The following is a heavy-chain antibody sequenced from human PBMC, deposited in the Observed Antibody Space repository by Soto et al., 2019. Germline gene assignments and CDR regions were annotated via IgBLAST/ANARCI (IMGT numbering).Heavy chain of an antibody. CDR3: ARDLGLEGLDAFDI. J-gene: IGHJ3*02. CDR1: GGSISSYY. D-gene: IGHD1-1*01. Sequence: SETLSLTCTVSGGSISSYYWSWIRQPPGKGLEWIGYIYYSGSTNYNPSLKSRVTISVDTSKNQFSLKLSSVTAADTAVYYCARDLGLEGLDAFDIWGQGTMVTVSS. CDR2: IYYSGST. V-gene: IGHV4-59*01.